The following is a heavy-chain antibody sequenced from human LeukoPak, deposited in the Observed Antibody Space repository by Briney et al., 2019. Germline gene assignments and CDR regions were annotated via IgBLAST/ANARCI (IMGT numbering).Heavy chain of an antibody. V-gene: IGHV3-49*03. CDR1: GFTLGDLA. Sequence: QPGRSLQSSWATSGFTLGDLAIRCFRQPPGKGLEWVGFIRSKAYGGTTEYAASVKGRFTVSKDDSKSIAYLQLNSLKTQDTAVYYCTVPKGSGAPYYYGMDVWGQGTTVTVSS. CDR2: IRSKAYGGTT. J-gene: IGHJ6*02. D-gene: IGHD3-10*01. CDR3: TVPKGSGAPYYYGMDV.